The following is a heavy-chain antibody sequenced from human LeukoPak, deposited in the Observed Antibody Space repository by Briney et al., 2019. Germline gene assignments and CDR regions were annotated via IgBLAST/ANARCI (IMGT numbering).Heavy chain of an antibody. J-gene: IGHJ4*02. V-gene: IGHV3-9*03. CDR3: AKAPSPYGSGSYFDY. CDR2: PSWNSNNI. D-gene: IGHD3-10*01. Sequence: PGRSLRLSCAASGFTFDDYAMHWVRQAPGKGLEWVSGPSWNSNNIGYADSVKGRFTISRDNVKNSLYLQMNSLRAEDMALYYCAKAPSPYGSGSYFDYWGQGTLVTVSS. CDR1: GFTFDDYA.